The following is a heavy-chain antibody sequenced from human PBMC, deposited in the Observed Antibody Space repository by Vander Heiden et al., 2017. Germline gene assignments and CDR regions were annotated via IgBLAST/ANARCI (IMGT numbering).Heavy chain of an antibody. D-gene: IGHD4-17*01. V-gene: IGHV3-23*01. CDR3: ARQYGGLLSGMDV. J-gene: IGHJ6*02. CDR1: GFPMRSSA. CDR2: ISGSGGST. Sequence: EVQLFEAGGGLVPPGWSLRLSCAAPGFPMRSSAMIWVRPVPGKGLEWVSAISGSGGSTYYADSVKGRFTISRDNSKNTLYLQMNSLRAEDTAVYYCARQYGGLLSGMDVWGQGTTVTVSS.